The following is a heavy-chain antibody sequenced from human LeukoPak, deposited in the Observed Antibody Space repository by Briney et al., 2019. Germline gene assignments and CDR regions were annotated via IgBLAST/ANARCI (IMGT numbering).Heavy chain of an antibody. CDR2: IYYSGST. CDR1: GGSISSGGYY. J-gene: IGHJ5*02. CDR3: ARVSYDFWSGYNNWFDP. V-gene: IGHV4-31*03. D-gene: IGHD3-3*01. Sequence: SETLSLTCTVSGGSISSGGYYWSWIRQHPGKGREWIGYIYYSGSTYYNPSLKSRVTISVDTSKNQFSLKLSSVTAADTAVYYCARVSYDFWSGYNNWFDPWGQGTLVTVSS.